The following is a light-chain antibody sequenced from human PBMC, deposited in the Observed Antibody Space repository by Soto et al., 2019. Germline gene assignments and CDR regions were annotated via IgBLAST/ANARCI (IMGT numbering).Light chain of an antibody. CDR2: TAS. V-gene: IGKV1-12*01. CDR3: QQSNSFPLT. Sequence: DIQMTQSPSSVSASVGDRVTITCRASQGIGTWLAWYQQKPGKAPNLLIYTASSLQTGVPSRFSGSGSGTDFTLVISSLQPEDFATHYCQQSNSFPLTFGGGTKVEIK. CDR1: QGIGTW. J-gene: IGKJ4*01.